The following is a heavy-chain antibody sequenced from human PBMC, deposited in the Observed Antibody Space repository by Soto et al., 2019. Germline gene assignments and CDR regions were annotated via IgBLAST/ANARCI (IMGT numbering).Heavy chain of an antibody. CDR1: GITFSTYR. D-gene: IGHD3-3*01. Sequence: EVQLVESGGGLVQPGGSLRLSCVVSGITFSTYRMHWVRQAPGKGLVWVSHIKSDGTVKHYTDSVRGRFIISRDNAKNTLFLQMNCLRAEDTAVYYCARENYDFWSGYYLDYWGQGTLITDSS. V-gene: IGHV3-74*01. J-gene: IGHJ4*02. CDR2: IKSDGTVK. CDR3: ARENYDFWSGYYLDY.